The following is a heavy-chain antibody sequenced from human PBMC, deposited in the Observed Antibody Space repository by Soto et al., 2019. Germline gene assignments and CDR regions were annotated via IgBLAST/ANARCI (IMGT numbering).Heavy chain of an antibody. Sequence: GGSLRLSCAATGFTFSVYAMTWVRQAPGKGLEWVSAVTANGGSTYSADSVKGLFTISRDNSKNTLFLQMNSLRAEDTAVYYCASLGVGDWANYYYYYGMDVWGQGTTVTVSS. CDR2: VTANGGST. J-gene: IGHJ6*02. D-gene: IGHD2-21*02. V-gene: IGHV3-23*01. CDR1: GFTFSVYA. CDR3: ASLGVGDWANYYYYYGMDV.